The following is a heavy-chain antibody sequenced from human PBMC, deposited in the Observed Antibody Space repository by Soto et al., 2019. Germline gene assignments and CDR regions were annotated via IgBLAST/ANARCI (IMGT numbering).Heavy chain of an antibody. D-gene: IGHD6-13*01. J-gene: IGHJ5*02. Sequence: ETLSLTCTVSGGSISSYYWSWIRQPPGKGLEWIGYIYYSGSTNYNPSLKSRVTISVDTSKNQFSLKLSSVTAADTAVYYCARGLASSSWDPNWFDPWGQGTLVTVSS. CDR2: IYYSGST. V-gene: IGHV4-59*01. CDR1: GGSISSYY. CDR3: ARGLASSSWDPNWFDP.